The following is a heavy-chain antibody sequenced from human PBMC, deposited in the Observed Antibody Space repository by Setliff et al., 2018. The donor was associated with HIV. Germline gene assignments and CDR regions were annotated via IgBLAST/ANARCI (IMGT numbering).Heavy chain of an antibody. CDR1: GGSISSGAYY. CDR2: VYYSGST. D-gene: IGHD3-16*02. Sequence: PSETLSLTCTVSGGSISSGAYYWSWIRQHPAKGLEWIGYVYYSGSTYYNPSLKSRLTISVDTSKNQFSLKLSSVTAAGTAVYYCARDRNDYGWGGHRPMVWFDPWGQGTLVTVSS. J-gene: IGHJ5*02. V-gene: IGHV4-31*03. CDR3: ARDRNDYGWGGHRPMVWFDP.